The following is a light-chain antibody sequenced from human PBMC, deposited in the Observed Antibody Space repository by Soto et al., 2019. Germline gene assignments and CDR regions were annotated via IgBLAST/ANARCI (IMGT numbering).Light chain of an antibody. J-gene: IGLJ1*01. CDR2: QVT. V-gene: IGLV2-14*01. CDR1: TRDIAGYNY. CDR3: TSFSSSTSLYV. Sequence: QSVLTQPASVCGSLGQSITISCTGTTRDIAGYNYISWYQQLPGKAPKLMIYQVTIRPSGISNRFSGSKSGNAASLTISGLQAEDEADYYCTSFSSSTSLYVFGTGTTV.